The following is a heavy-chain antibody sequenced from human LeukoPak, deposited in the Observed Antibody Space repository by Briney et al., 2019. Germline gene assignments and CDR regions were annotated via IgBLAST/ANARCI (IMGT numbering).Heavy chain of an antibody. V-gene: IGHV3-23*01. CDR3: ARDAAESTYDGVDV. CDR1: GFSFRCYC. D-gene: IGHD3-22*01. Sequence: PGGSLRLSCAASGFSFRCYCMSWVRQAPGKGLEWVATISGRGSEKYYADSVKGRFTISRDNAKNTLYLQMNSLRADDTAVYYCARDAAESTYDGVDVWGQGITVTVSS. J-gene: IGHJ6*02. CDR2: ISGRGSEK.